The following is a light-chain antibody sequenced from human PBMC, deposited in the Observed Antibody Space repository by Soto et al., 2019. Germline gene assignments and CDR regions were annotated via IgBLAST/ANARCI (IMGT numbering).Light chain of an antibody. V-gene: IGKV1-39*01. Sequence: DIQMTQSPSSLSASVGDRVTITCRASQSIDTSLNWYQQKPGKAPKLLIYGASSLQSGVPSRFSGSGSGTDFTLTVSSLQPEDFATYYCQQGHTTPITFGQGTRREIK. CDR2: GAS. CDR1: QSIDTS. J-gene: IGKJ5*01. CDR3: QQGHTTPIT.